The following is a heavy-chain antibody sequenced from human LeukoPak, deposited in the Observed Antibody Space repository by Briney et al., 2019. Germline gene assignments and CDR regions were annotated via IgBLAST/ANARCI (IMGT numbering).Heavy chain of an antibody. D-gene: IGHD4-23*01. CDR3: HYGGNEAFDY. J-gene: IGHJ4*02. Sequence: GGFLRLSRAGSGFTLSSCGMHWGRPGPGEGLGGVGFIRSKAYGGTTEYAASVKGRFTISRDDSKSIAYLQMNSLKTEDTAVYYCHYGGNEAFDYWGQGTLVTVSS. CDR1: GFTLSSCG. CDR2: IRSKAYGGTT. V-gene: IGHV3-49*04.